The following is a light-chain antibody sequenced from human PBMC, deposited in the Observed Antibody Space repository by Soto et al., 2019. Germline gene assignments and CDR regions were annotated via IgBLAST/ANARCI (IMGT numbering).Light chain of an antibody. CDR3: QQRSNWPPIT. CDR2: DAS. Sequence: EIVLTQSPATLSLSPGERATLSCRASQSVSSYLAWYQQKPGQAPRLLIYDASNRATGIPARFSGSGSGTDFTLTLSSLEPADFAVYYCQQRSNWPPITFGQGTRLEIK. CDR1: QSVSSY. J-gene: IGKJ5*01. V-gene: IGKV3-11*01.